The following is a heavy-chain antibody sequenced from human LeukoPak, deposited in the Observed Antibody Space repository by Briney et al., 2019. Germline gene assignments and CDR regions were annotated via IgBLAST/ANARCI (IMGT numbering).Heavy chain of an antibody. CDR2: IRSNSEDI. CDR1: GYTFSGDY. CDR3: AREPKQVIREFDY. J-gene: IGHJ4*02. V-gene: IGHV1-2*06. Sequence: ASVKVSCKASGYTFSGDYMHWVRQSPGQGLEWMGRIRSNSEDIQYAQKFQGRVTMTWDTSTSTAYMELTRLTSDDTAVYYCAREPKQVIREFDYWGQGTLVTVSS. D-gene: IGHD1-26*01.